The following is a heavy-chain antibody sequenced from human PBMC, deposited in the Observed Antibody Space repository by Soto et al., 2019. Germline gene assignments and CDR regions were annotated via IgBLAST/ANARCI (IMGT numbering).Heavy chain of an antibody. CDR3: LCTNSGSSMRFDY. D-gene: IGHD5-12*01. J-gene: IGHJ4*02. V-gene: IGHV3-15*01. CDR2: VKSKTDGGTI. Sequence: EVQLVESGGGLVKPGGSLRLSCAASGFTFSNAWMTWVRQAPGKGLEWVGRVKSKTDGGTIDYAAPVKDRFTISRDDSKNTLYAQMNSLKTEDTAVYYCLCTNSGSSMRFDYWGQGTLVTVSS. CDR1: GFTFSNAW.